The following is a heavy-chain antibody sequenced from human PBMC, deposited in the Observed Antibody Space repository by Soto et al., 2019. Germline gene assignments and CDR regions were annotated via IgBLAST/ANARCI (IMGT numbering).Heavy chain of an antibody. V-gene: IGHV4-61*01. CDR2: IYYSGST. CDR3: ARARLGRFLEWFVPDY. CDR1: GGSVSSGSYY. J-gene: IGHJ4*02. Sequence: QVQLQESGPGLVKPSETLSLTCTVSGGSVSSGSYYWSWIRQPPGKGLEWIGYIYYSGSTNYNPSLKSRVTISVDTSKNQFSLKLSSVTAADTAVYYCARARLGRFLEWFVPDYWGQGTLVTVSS. D-gene: IGHD3-3*01.